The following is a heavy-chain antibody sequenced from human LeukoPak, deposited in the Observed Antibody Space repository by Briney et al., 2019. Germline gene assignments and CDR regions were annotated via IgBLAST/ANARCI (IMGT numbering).Heavy chain of an antibody. D-gene: IGHD3-22*01. CDR2: ISGSGGST. V-gene: IGHV3-23*01. J-gene: IGHJ4*02. CDR3: VRLRRNSDRSYYYYYYDH. Sequence: GGSLRLSCVVSGFTFSINAMSWVRQAPGKGLEWVSAISGSGGSTYYADSVKGRFTISRDNSKNTLYLQMNSLRVEDTAVYYCVRLRRNSDRSYYYYYYDHWGQGILVTVSS. CDR1: GFTFSINA.